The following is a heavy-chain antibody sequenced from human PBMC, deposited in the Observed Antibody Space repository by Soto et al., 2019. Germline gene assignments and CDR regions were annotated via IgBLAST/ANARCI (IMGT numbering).Heavy chain of an antibody. CDR2: IYYSGHT. Sequence: SETLSLTFTVSGGSISSSGYYWGWIRQSPGKGLEWIASIYYSGHTYYNPSLKSRVTISVDTSKNQFSLKLSSVTAADTAVYYCAMSLWFGNTPNWFDPWGQGTLVTVSS. CDR3: AMSLWFGNTPNWFDP. V-gene: IGHV4-39*01. CDR1: GGSISSSGYY. J-gene: IGHJ5*02. D-gene: IGHD3-10*01.